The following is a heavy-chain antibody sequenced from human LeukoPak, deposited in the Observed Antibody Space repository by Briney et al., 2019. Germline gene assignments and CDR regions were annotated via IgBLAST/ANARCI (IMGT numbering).Heavy chain of an antibody. J-gene: IGHJ4*02. CDR1: GDSVSSNSAA. CDR3: ARMSHDSSPV. CDR2: TYYRSKWYY. D-gene: IGHD6-13*01. Sequence: SQTLSLTCAISGDSVSSNSAAWNWFRQSPSSGLEWLGRTYYRSKWYYNYAVSVKSRISINPDSSKNQFSLHVNSVTPEDTAVYYCARMSHDSSPVWGQGTLVTVSS. V-gene: IGHV6-1*01.